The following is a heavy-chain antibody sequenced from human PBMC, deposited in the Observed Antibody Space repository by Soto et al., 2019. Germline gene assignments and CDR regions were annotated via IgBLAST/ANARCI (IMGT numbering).Heavy chain of an antibody. CDR3: ATEYDSSGYLLWGAFDI. Sequence: SVKVSCKASGGTFSSYAISWVRQAPGQGLEWMGGIIPIFGTANYAQKFQGRVTMTEDTSTDAAYMELSSLRSEDTAVYYCATEYDSSGYLLWGAFDIWGQGTMVTVSS. CDR1: GGTFSSYA. V-gene: IGHV1-69*06. J-gene: IGHJ3*02. D-gene: IGHD3-22*01. CDR2: IIPIFGTA.